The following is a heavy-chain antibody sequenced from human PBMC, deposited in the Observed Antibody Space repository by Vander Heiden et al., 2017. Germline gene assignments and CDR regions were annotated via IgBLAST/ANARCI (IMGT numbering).Heavy chain of an antibody. V-gene: IGHV3-30*03. J-gene: IGHJ6*02. D-gene: IGHD6-13*01. CDR3: AREYSSSWAGYYYGMDV. Sequence: QVQLVESGGGVVQPGRSLRLSCAASGFPFSSFGMDWVRQAPGKGLEWVAVISYDGSNKYYADSVKGRFTISRDNSKNTLYLQMNSLRAEDTAVYYCAREYSSSWAGYYYGMDVWGQGTTVTVSS. CDR2: ISYDGSNK. CDR1: GFPFSSFG.